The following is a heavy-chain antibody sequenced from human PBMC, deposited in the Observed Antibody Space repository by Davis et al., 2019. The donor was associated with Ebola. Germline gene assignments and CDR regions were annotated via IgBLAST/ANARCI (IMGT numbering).Heavy chain of an antibody. J-gene: IGHJ4*02. Sequence: GGSLRLSCAASGITFSSYSMNWVRQAPGKGLECVSSISSRSYSIYYADSVKGRFTISRDNAKNSLYLQMNSLRAEDTAVYYCARSSIWGQGTLVTVSS. CDR3: ARSSI. CDR1: GITFSSYS. D-gene: IGHD2-2*01. V-gene: IGHV3-21*01. CDR2: ISSRSYSI.